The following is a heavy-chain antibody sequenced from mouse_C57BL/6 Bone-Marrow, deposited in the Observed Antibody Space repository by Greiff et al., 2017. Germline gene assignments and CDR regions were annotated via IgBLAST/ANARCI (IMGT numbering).Heavy chain of an antibody. CDR1: GYSFTGYF. J-gene: IGHJ3*01. CDR2: INPYNGDT. V-gene: IGHV1-20*01. D-gene: IGHD2-3*01. Sequence: VQLQQSGPELVKPGDSVKISCKASGYSFTGYFMNWVMQSHGKSLEWIGRINPYNGDTFYNQKFKGKATLTVDKSSSTAHMELRSLTSDDSAVYYCARGDGYYSWFAYWGQGTLVTVSA. CDR3: ARGDGYYSWFAY.